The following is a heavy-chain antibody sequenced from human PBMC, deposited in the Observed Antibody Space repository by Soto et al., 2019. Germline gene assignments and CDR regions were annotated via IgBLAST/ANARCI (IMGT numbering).Heavy chain of an antibody. CDR3: ARDLRIAVVEVFDY. J-gene: IGHJ4*02. V-gene: IGHV4-4*02. CDR2: IYHSGST. Sequence: PSETLSLTCAVSGVSISSTTWWSFVRQPPGKGLEWIGEIYHSGSTNYNPSLKSRVTISVDKSKNHFSLQLSSVTAADTAVYYCARDLRIAVVEVFDYWGQGTLVTVSS. CDR1: GVSISSTTW. D-gene: IGHD6-19*01.